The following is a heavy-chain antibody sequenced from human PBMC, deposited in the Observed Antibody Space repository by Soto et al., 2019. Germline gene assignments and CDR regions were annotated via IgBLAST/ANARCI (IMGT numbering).Heavy chain of an antibody. J-gene: IGHJ3*02. V-gene: IGHV3-43*01. CDR3: AKDTKKGSWYPDAFDI. CDR2: ISWDGGST. Sequence: PGGSLRLSCAASGFTFDDYTMHWVRQAPGKGLEWVSLISWDGGSTYYADSVKGRFTISRDNSKNSLYLQMNSLRTEDTALYYCAKDTKKGSWYPDAFDIWGQGTMVTVSS. CDR1: GFTFDDYT. D-gene: IGHD6-13*01.